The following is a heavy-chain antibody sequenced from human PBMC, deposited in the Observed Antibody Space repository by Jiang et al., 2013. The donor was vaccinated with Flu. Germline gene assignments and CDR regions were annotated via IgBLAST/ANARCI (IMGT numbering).Heavy chain of an antibody. Sequence: LLKPSGTLSLTCAVSGGSISSSNWWSWVRQPPGKGLEWIGEIYHSGSTNYNPSLKSRVTISVDKSKNQFSLKLSSVTAADTAVYYCARDRYYDSSGLYYFDYWGQGTLVTVSS. CDR1: GGSISSSNW. CDR3: ARDRYYDSSGLYYFDY. D-gene: IGHD3-22*01. J-gene: IGHJ4*02. V-gene: IGHV4-4*02. CDR2: IYHSGST.